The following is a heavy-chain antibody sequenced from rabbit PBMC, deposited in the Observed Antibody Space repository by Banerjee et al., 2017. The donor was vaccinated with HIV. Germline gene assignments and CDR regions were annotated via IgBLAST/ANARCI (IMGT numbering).Heavy chain of an antibody. D-gene: IGHD1-1*01. CDR3: ARDGASSSAVYPIGLDL. CDR1: GLDFSSSYW. Sequence: QSLEESGGDLVKPGASLTLTCKASGLDFSSSYWICWVRQAPGKGLEWIACISTSSGSTYYASWAKGRFTISKTSSTTVTLQVTRLTAADTATYFCARDGASSSAVYPIGLDLWGPGTLVTVS. V-gene: IGHV1S40*01. J-gene: IGHJ6*01. CDR2: ISTSSGST.